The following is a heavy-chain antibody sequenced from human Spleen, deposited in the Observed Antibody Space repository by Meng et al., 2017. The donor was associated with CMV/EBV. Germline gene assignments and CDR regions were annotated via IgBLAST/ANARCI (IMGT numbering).Heavy chain of an antibody. Sequence: ASVKVSCKASGYTFTSYGISWVRQAPGQGLEWMGWISAYNGNTNYAQKLQGRVTMTTDTSTSTAYMELRSLTSDDTAVYYCARIIYGSGTYLPLAQYYFDYWGQGTLVTVSS. CDR2: ISAYNGNT. V-gene: IGHV1-18*01. CDR1: GYTFTSYG. D-gene: IGHD3-10*01. J-gene: IGHJ4*02. CDR3: ARIIYGSGTYLPLAQYYFDY.